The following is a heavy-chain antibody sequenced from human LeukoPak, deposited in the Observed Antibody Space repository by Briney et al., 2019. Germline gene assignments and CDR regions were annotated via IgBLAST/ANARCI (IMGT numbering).Heavy chain of an antibody. J-gene: IGHJ6*03. Sequence: SQTLSLTYAISGDSVSSNSAAWNWIRQSPSRGLEWLGRTYYRSKWYNDYAVSVKSRITINPDTSKNQFSLQLNSVTPEDTAVYYCARTPRTVFRVVINTQLYYMDVWGKGTTVTVSS. CDR3: ARTPRTVFRVVINTQLYYMDV. CDR1: GDSVSSNSAA. V-gene: IGHV6-1*01. D-gene: IGHD3-3*01. CDR2: TYYRSKWYN.